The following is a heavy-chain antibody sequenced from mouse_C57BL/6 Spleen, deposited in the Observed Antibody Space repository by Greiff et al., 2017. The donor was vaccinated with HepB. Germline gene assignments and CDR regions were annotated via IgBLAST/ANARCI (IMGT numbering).Heavy chain of an antibody. V-gene: IGHV5-6*01. J-gene: IGHJ1*03. D-gene: IGHD1-1*01. CDR1: GFTFSSYG. CDR3: ARLHYYGSSYWYFDV. CDR2: ISSGGSYT. Sequence: EVQRVESGGDLVKPGGSLKLSCAASGFTFSSYGMSWVRQTPDKRLEWVATISSGGSYTYYPDSVKGRFTISRDNAKNTLYLQMSSLKSEDTAMYYCARLHYYGSSYWYFDVWGTGTTVTVSS.